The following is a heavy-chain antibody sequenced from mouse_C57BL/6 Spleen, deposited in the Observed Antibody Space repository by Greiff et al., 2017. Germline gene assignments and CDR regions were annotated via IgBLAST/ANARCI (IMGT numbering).Heavy chain of an antibody. V-gene: IGHV5-9*01. CDR3: ARHGPSYFDY. CDR1: GFTFSSYT. J-gene: IGHJ2*01. CDR2: ISGGGGNT. Sequence: EVQLVESGGGLVKPGGSLKLSCAASGFTFSSYTMSWVRQTPEKRLEWVATISGGGGNTYYPDSVKGRFTISRDNAKNTLYLQMSSLRSEDTALYYCARHGPSYFDYWGQGTTLTVSS.